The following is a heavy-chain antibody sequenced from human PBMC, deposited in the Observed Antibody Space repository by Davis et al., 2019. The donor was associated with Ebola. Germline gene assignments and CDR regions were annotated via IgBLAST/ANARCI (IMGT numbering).Heavy chain of an antibody. CDR1: GVSISSSNR. CDR3: ASRTMIGSRGYFDY. D-gene: IGHD3-22*01. CDR2: IYHSGST. Sequence: SETLSLTCAVSGVSISSSNRWSWVRQPPGKGLEWIGEIYHSGSTNYNPSLKSRVTISLDTSKNQFSLKLSSVTAADTAVYYCASRTMIGSRGYFDYWGQGTLVTVSS. J-gene: IGHJ4*02. V-gene: IGHV4-4*02.